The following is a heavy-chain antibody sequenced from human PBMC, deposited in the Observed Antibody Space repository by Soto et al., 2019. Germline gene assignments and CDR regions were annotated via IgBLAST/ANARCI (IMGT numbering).Heavy chain of an antibody. CDR1: NGSFSGYY. CDR3: ARVSCSGGSCYLTSRYHCYVMDV. CDR2: INHSGRI. J-gene: IGHJ6*02. V-gene: IGHV4-34*01. Sequence: QVQLQQWGAGLLKPSETLSLTCAVFNGSFSGYYWSWIRQAPGKGLEWIGEINHSGRINYNPSFEGRVTMSVATSQAHFSLNRRSVTAASTGVYYFARVSCSGGSCYLTSRYHCYVMDVWGQGTTVTVSS. D-gene: IGHD2-15*01.